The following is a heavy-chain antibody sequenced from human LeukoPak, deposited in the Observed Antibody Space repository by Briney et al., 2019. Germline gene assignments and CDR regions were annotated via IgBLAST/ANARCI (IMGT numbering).Heavy chain of an antibody. CDR1: GFTFSSYA. CDR3: AKRYSVDTAMVPLNY. V-gene: IGHV3-30-3*02. J-gene: IGHJ4*02. Sequence: GRSLRLSCAASGFTFSSYAMHWVRQAPGKGLEWVAVMSYDGSNKYYEDSVKGRFTISRDNSKNTLYLQMNSLRAEDTAVYYCAKRYSVDTAMVPLNYWGQGTLVTVSS. CDR2: MSYDGSNK. D-gene: IGHD5-18*01.